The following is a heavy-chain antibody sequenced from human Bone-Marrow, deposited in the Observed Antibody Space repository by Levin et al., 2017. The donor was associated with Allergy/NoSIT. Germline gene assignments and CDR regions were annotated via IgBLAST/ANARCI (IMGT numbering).Heavy chain of an antibody. Sequence: KPGGSLRLSCAASGFSFNNYSMNWVRQAPGKGLEWVSSISSRSSHIYYVDSVEGRFTISRDNAKSSLFLQMNSLRAEDTAVYYCARAKQGYIYDPFDMWGQGTLVTVSS. CDR3: ARAKQGYIYDPFDM. J-gene: IGHJ3*02. D-gene: IGHD5-18*01. CDR1: GFSFNNYS. CDR2: ISSRSSHI. V-gene: IGHV3-21*01.